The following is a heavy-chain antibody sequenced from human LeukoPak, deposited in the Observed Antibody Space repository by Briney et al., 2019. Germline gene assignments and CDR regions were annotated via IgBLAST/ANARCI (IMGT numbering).Heavy chain of an antibody. Sequence: PGGSLRLSCAASGFTFSSYAMSWVRQAPGEGLEWVSAISGSGGSTYYADSVKGRFTISRDNSKNTLYLQMNSLRAEDTAVYYCAKLMGRLCSGGSCQSQLVDYWGQGTLVTVSP. V-gene: IGHV3-23*01. CDR2: ISGSGGST. D-gene: IGHD2-15*01. J-gene: IGHJ4*02. CDR3: AKLMGRLCSGGSCQSQLVDY. CDR1: GFTFSSYA.